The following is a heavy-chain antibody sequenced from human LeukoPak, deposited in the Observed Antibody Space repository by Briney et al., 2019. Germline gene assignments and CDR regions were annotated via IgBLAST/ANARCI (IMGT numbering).Heavy chain of an antibody. Sequence: GGSLRLSCAASGFTFNDYAMHWVRQVPGMGLEWVSLISGDGGVTYSADSVKGRFTISRDNSKNSLYLQMNSLRTEDTAFYYCARRSTGYYSSWGQGALVTVSS. CDR2: ISGDGGVT. D-gene: IGHD3-22*01. V-gene: IGHV3-43*02. CDR1: GFTFNDYA. CDR3: ARRSTGYYSS. J-gene: IGHJ4*02.